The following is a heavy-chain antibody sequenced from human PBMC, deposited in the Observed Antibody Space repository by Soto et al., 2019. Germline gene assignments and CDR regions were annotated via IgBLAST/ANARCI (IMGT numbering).Heavy chain of an antibody. J-gene: IGHJ4*02. V-gene: IGHV2-5*02. CDR3: AHRPSYCSGGSCYSGFDY. CDR2: IYWDDDK. D-gene: IGHD2-15*01. Sequence: SGPTLVNPTQSLTLTCSFSGFSLTTTEVAVGWIRQPPGKALEWLALIYWDDDKRYSPSLKSRLTITKDTSKNQVVLTMTNMDPVDTATYYCAHRPSYCSGGSCYSGFDYWGQGTLVTVS. CDR1: GFSLTTTEVA.